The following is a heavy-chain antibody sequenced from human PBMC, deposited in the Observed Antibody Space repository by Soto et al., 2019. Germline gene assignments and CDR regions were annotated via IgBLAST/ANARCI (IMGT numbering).Heavy chain of an antibody. CDR2: ISSSSSYI. V-gene: IGHV3-21*01. D-gene: IGHD5-18*01. CDR1: GFTFSSYS. J-gene: IGHJ6*02. Sequence: EVQLVEFGGGLVKPGGSLRLSCAASGFTFSSYSMNWVRQAPGKGLEWVSSISSSSSYIYYADSVKGRFTISRDNAKNSLYLQMNSLRAEDTAVYYCARDYANTGTDNGMDVWGQGTTVTASS. CDR3: ARDYANTGTDNGMDV.